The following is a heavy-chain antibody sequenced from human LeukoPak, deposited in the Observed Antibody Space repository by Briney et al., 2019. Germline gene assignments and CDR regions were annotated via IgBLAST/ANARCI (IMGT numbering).Heavy chain of an antibody. D-gene: IGHD3-3*01. CDR3: ARVFYDFWSGPSWFDP. V-gene: IGHV4-34*01. Sequence: SETLSLTCAVYGGSFSGCYWSWIRQPPGKGLEWIGEINHSGSTNYNPSLKSRVTISVDTSKNQFSLKLSSVTAADTAVYYCARVFYDFWSGPSWFDPWGQGTLVTVSS. J-gene: IGHJ5*02. CDR1: GGSFSGCY. CDR2: INHSGST.